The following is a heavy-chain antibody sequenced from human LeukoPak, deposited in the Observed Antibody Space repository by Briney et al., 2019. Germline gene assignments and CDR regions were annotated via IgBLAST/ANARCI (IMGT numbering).Heavy chain of an antibody. CDR3: ARTGWNDEGYYYYGMDV. J-gene: IGHJ6*02. Sequence: GESLKNSCKGSGYSFTSYWIGWVRQMPGKGLEWMGIIYPGDSDTRYSPSFQGQVTISADKSISTAYLQWSSLKASDTAMYYCARTGWNDEGYYYYGMDVWGQGTTVTVS. D-gene: IGHD1-1*01. CDR1: GYSFTSYW. CDR2: IYPGDSDT. V-gene: IGHV5-51*01.